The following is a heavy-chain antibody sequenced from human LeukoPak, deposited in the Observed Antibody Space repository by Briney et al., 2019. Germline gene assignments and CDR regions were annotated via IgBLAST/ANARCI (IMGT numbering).Heavy chain of an antibody. V-gene: IGHV3-30*04. J-gene: IGHJ6*04. CDR2: ISYEGSVT. CDR3: VRDRAPWGGALGGAKGMDV. Sequence: GKSLRLSCAASGFTFSNYAFHWVRQPPGKGLEWAAVISYEGSVTYYADSVKGRFTISRDNSKNTLDLRMNSLRVEDTAVYYCVRDRAPWGGALGGAKGMDVWGEGTTVTVSS. CDR1: GFTFSNYA. D-gene: IGHD3-10*01.